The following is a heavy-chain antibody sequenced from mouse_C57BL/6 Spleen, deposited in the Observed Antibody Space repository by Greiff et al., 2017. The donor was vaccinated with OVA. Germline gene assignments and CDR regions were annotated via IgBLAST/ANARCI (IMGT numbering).Heavy chain of an antibody. CDR1: GFTFSDYG. D-gene: IGHD2-4*01. J-gene: IGHJ2*01. Sequence: EVQLVESGGGLVKPGGSLKLSCAASGFTFSDYGMHWVRQAPEKGLEWVAYISSGSSTIYYADTVKGRFTISRDNAKNTLFLQMTSLRSEDTAMYYCARPRDYDGYYFDDWGQGTTLTVSS. CDR2: ISSGSSTI. V-gene: IGHV5-17*01. CDR3: ARPRDYDGYYFDD.